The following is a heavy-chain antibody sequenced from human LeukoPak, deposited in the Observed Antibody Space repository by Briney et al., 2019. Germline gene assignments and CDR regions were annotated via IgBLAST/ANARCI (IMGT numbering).Heavy chain of an antibody. CDR3: ARDLDSSSWYILWFDP. CDR2: MSYDGSNK. J-gene: IGHJ5*02. V-gene: IGHV3-30-3*01. CDR1: GFTLSIYA. D-gene: IGHD6-13*01. Sequence: PGGSLRLSCAASGFTLSIYAMHWVRQAPGKGLEWVALMSYDGSNKYYADSVKGRFTISGDNSKNTLYLQMNSLRPEDTAVYYCARDLDSSSWYILWFDPWGQGTLVTVSS.